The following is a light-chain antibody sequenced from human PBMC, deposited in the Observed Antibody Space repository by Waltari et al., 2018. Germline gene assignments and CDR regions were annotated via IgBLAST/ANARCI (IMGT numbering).Light chain of an antibody. CDR3: HQYYTTPIT. CDR1: QTILYNTNNKNY. V-gene: IGKV4-1*01. J-gene: IGKJ5*01. CDR2: WAS. Sequence: DIVMTQSPDSLAVSLGERAPINCKSSQTILYNTNNKNYLAWYQQKPRQPPKLLIYWASTRESGVPDRFSGSGSGTDFTLTISSLQAEDVAVYYCHQYYTTPITFGQGTRLEIK.